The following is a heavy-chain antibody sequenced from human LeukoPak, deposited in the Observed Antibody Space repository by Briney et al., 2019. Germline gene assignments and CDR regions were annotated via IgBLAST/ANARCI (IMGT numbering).Heavy chain of an antibody. CDR1: GFTFGDYY. D-gene: IGHD2-2*01. CDR3: MYPTRFPQF. V-gene: IGHV3-11*03. CDR2: ISPDTSDI. Sequence: PGGSLRLSCETSGFTFGDYYMTWIRQAPGKGLEFISYISPDTSDITYADSVKGRFTISRDNAKNSLYLQMNSLRAEDTAVYYCMYPTRFPQFWGQGTLVTVSS. J-gene: IGHJ4*02.